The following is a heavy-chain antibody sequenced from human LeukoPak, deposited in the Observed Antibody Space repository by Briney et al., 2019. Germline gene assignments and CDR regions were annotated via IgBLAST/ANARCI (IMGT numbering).Heavy chain of an antibody. J-gene: IGHJ4*02. CDR3: ARGHQLYYDILTGYANGGYYFDY. CDR2: INHSGST. D-gene: IGHD3-9*01. V-gene: IGHV4-34*01. CDR1: GGSFSGYY. Sequence: SETLSLTCAVYGGSFSGYYWSWIRQPPGKGLEWIGEINHSGSTNYNPSLKSRVTISVDTSKNQSSLKLSSVTAADTAVYYCARGHQLYYDILTGYANGGYYFDYWGQGTLVTVSS.